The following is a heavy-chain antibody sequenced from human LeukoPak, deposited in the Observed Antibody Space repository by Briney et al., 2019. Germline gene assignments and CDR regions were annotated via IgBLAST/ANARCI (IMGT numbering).Heavy chain of an antibody. J-gene: IGHJ4*02. CDR2: IYYSGST. CDR1: GGSISSYY. Sequence: SETLSLTCTVSGGSISSYYWSWIRQPPGKGLEWIGCIYYSGSTNYNPSFKSRVTISVDTSKNQFSLKLSSVTAADTAVYYCARDRRARGLWFGEARGYWGQGTQVTVSS. CDR3: ARDRRARGLWFGEARGY. D-gene: IGHD3-10*01. V-gene: IGHV4-59*01.